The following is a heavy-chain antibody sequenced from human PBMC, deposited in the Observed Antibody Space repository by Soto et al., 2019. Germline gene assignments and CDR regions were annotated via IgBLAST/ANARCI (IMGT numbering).Heavy chain of an antibody. CDR2: IFYSGST. J-gene: IGHJ4*02. V-gene: IGHV4-39*01. Sequence: SETLSLTCTVSGGSVSSTIYYWGWIRQAPGKGLEWIGNIFYSGSTYYNPSLKSRVTISVDTSKNQFSPKLSSVTAADTAVYYCARRGGDYWGQGALVTVSS. D-gene: IGHD3-10*01. CDR1: GGSVSSTIYY. CDR3: ARRGGDY.